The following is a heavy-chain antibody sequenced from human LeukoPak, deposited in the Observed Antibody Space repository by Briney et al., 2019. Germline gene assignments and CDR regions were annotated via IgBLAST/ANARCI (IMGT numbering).Heavy chain of an antibody. D-gene: IGHD3-10*01. CDR1: GYTFTSYD. J-gene: IGHJ6*03. Sequence: ASVKVSCKASGYTFTSYDINWVRQATGQGLEWMGWMNPNSGNTGYAQKFQGRVTITRNTSISTAYMELSSLRSEDTAVYYCAREARGSGNCYYMDVWGNGTTVTVSS. V-gene: IGHV1-8*03. CDR3: AREARGSGNCYYMDV. CDR2: MNPNSGNT.